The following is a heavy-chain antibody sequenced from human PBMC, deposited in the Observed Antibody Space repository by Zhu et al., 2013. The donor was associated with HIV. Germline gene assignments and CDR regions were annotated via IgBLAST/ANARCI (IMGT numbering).Heavy chain of an antibody. CDR2: INPNNGGT. Sequence: QVQLVQSGAEVRKPGASVEVSCKSSGYTFTAYYLHWVRQAPGQGLEWMGWINPNNGGTNYAPRFQGRVTMTRDTSISTAYMDLIRLRSDDTAVHYCASSIAAGGVGWDYHYMDVWGKGTTVTVSS. V-gene: IGHV1-2*02. CDR3: ASSIAAGGVGWDYHYMDV. D-gene: IGHD6-13*01. CDR1: GYTFTAYY. J-gene: IGHJ6*03.